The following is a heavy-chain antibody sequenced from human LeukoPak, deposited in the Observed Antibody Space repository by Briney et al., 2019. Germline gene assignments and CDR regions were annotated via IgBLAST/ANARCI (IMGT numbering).Heavy chain of an antibody. CDR1: GGSISNYY. J-gene: IGHJ5*02. CDR3: ARHKVTEWFDP. V-gene: IGHV4-59*08. CDR2: IYYSGST. Sequence: PSETLSLTCTVAGGSISNYYWSWIRQPPGKGLEWIGYIYYSGSTYYNPSLKSRVTISVDTSKNQFSLKLSSVTAADTAVYYCARHKVTEWFDPWGQGTLVTVSS. D-gene: IGHD5-18*01.